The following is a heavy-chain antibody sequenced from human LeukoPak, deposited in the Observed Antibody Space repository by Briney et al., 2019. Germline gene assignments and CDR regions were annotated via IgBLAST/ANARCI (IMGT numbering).Heavy chain of an antibody. CDR3: AREVSSSWYLHFDY. D-gene: IGHD6-13*01. CDR1: GYTFTSYA. V-gene: IGHV1-18*01. J-gene: IGHJ4*02. CDR2: ISAYNGNT. Sequence: ASVKVSCKASGYTFTSYAMNWVRQAPGQGLEWMGWISAYNGNTNYAQKLQGRVTMTTDTSTSTAYMELRSLRSDDTAVYYCAREVSSSWYLHFDYWGQGTLVTVSS.